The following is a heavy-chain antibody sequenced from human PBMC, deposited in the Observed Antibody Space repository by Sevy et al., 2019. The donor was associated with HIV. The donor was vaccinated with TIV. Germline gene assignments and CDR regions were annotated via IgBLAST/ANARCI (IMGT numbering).Heavy chain of an antibody. CDR2: INSDGRGT. CDR3: ARDDYSERGYYYYMDV. D-gene: IGHD1-26*01. Sequence: GGSLRLSCAASGFIFSNYWMHWVRQAPGKGLVWVSRINSDGRGTTYADSVKGRLTISRDNAKNTLYLQMNSLRAEDTAVYYCARDDYSERGYYYYMDVWGKGTTVTVSS. CDR1: GFIFSNYW. J-gene: IGHJ6*03. V-gene: IGHV3-74*01.